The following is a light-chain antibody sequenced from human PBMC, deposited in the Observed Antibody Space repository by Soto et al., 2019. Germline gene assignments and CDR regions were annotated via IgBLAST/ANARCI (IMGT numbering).Light chain of an antibody. CDR2: KAS. CDR3: QHYNIYSEA. V-gene: IGKV1-5*03. Sequence: DIQRTQSPSTISGSVGDRVTIACRASQTISSWLAWYQQKPGKAPKLLIYKASTLKSGVPSRFSGSGSGTEFTLTISSLQPDDFAPYYCQHYNIYSEAFGQGAKVDIK. CDR1: QTISSW. J-gene: IGKJ1*01.